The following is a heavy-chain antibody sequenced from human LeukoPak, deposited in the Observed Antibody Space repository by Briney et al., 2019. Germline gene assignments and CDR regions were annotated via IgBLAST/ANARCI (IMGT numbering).Heavy chain of an antibody. J-gene: IGHJ4*02. V-gene: IGHV3-23*01. CDR2: ISGSGGST. Sequence: PGGSLRLSCAASGFTFSSYAMSWVRQAPGKGLEWVSAISGSGGSTYYADSVKGRFTISRDISKNTLYLQMNSLRAEDTAVYYCAKDGGGGYGSGSTKTGNFDYWGQGTLVTVSS. CDR1: GFTFSSYA. CDR3: AKDGGGGYGSGSTKTGNFDY. D-gene: IGHD3-10*01.